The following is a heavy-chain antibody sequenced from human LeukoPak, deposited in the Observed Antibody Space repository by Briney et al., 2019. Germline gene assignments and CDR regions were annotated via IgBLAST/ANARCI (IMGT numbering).Heavy chain of an antibody. CDR2: LYTSGST. V-gene: IGHV4-4*07. J-gene: IGHJ6*02. CDR1: GGSVSSYS. CDR3: ARLPYYYDSPGTGV. D-gene: IGHD3-22*01. Sequence: SETLSLTCTVSGGSVSSYSWTWIRQPAGKGLEWVGRLYTSGSTNYNPSLKSRVTMSVDASENRFSLKLSSVTAADTAVYYCARLPYYYDSPGTGVWGQGTAVTVSS.